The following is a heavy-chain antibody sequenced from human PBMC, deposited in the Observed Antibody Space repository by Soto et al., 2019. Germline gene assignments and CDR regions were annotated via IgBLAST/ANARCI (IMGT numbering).Heavy chain of an antibody. D-gene: IGHD7-27*01. Sequence: GGSLRLSCAASGFTFSSYAMSWVRQAPGKGLEWVSAISGSGGSTYYADSVKGRFTISRDNSKNTLYLQMNSLRAEDTAVYYCAKSGLGNYYYYMDVWGKGTTVTVSS. CDR3: AKSGLGNYYYYMDV. V-gene: IGHV3-23*01. CDR1: GFTFSSYA. J-gene: IGHJ6*03. CDR2: ISGSGGST.